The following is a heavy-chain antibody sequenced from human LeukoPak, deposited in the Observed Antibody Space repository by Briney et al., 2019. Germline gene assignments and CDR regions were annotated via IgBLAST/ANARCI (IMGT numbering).Heavy chain of an antibody. CDR3: ARGRGTMIVGGPFDP. J-gene: IGHJ5*02. V-gene: IGHV3-21*01. Sequence: GGSLRLSCVGSGFTFSDYSISWVRQAPGKGLEWVSSISSRSTYLYYVDSVKGRFTVSRDNARNLVYLQMNSLRAEDTAVYYCARGRGTMIVGGPFDPWGQGTLVTVSS. CDR1: GFTFSDYS. D-gene: IGHD3-22*01. CDR2: ISSRSTYL.